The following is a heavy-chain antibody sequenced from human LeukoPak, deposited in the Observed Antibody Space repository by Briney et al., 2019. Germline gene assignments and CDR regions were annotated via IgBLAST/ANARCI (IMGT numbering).Heavy chain of an antibody. J-gene: IGHJ4*02. CDR2: IYYTGST. Sequence: SETLSLTCTVSGASISSASYYWGWVRQPPGKGLEWIGSIYYTGSTYFNPSLKSRVTLSVDTSKNQFSLKLSSVTAADTAVYYCARVVLTAMVRGVKEPNFDYWGQGTLVTVSS. V-gene: IGHV4-39*07. CDR1: GASISSASYY. D-gene: IGHD3-10*01. CDR3: ARVVLTAMVRGVKEPNFDY.